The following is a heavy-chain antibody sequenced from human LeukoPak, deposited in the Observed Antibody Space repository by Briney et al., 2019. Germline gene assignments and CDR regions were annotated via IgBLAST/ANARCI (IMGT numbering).Heavy chain of an antibody. CDR2: ISAYNGNT. Sequence: ASVKVSCKASGYTFTSYGISWVRQAPGQGLEWMGWISAYNGNTNYAQKLQGRVTMTTDTSTSTAYMELRSLRSDDTAVYYCARDPVPGIAAGANYFDYWGQGTLVTVSS. CDR1: GYTFTSYG. J-gene: IGHJ4*02. CDR3: ARDPVPGIAAGANYFDY. V-gene: IGHV1-18*01. D-gene: IGHD6-13*01.